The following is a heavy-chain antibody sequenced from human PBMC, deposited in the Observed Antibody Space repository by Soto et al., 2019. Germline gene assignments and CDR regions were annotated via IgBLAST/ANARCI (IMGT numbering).Heavy chain of an antibody. CDR1: GFTLSGYA. V-gene: IGHV3-64*01. CDR3: ARRSRPYFYYIDV. J-gene: IGHJ6*03. D-gene: IGHD6-6*01. CDR2: ISSNGVGT. Sequence: EVQLAESGGGLAQPGGSLRLSCAASGFTLSGYAMDWVRQAPGKGLEYVSGISSNGVGTYYANSVQARFTISRDNSKNTVYLQMGSLRPEDMAVYYCARRSRPYFYYIDVWGKGTTVTVSS.